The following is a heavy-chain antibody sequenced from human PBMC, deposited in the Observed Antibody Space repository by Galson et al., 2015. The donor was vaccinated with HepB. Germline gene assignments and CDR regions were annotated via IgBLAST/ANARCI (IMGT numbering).Heavy chain of an antibody. J-gene: IGHJ6*02. Sequence: SVKVSCKASGGTFSSYAISWVRQAPGQGLEWMGGIIPIFGTANYAQKFQGRVTITADESTSTAYMELSSLRSEDAAVYYCARGVFVVVTAPREGYGMDVWGQGTTVTVSS. CDR2: IIPIFGTA. CDR3: ARGVFVVVTAPREGYGMDV. D-gene: IGHD2-21*02. CDR1: GGTFSSYA. V-gene: IGHV1-69*13.